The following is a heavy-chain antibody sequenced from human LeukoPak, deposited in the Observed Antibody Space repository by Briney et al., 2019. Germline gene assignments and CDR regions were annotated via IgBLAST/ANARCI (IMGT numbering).Heavy chain of an antibody. CDR2: INTDGTTI. Sequence: GGSLRLSCAASGFTFNSFWMHWVRQAPAKGLVWVSRINTDGTTINYAASVRGRFTISRDNAKNTLYLQMNSLRAEDTAVYYCVKAAAGSFDYWGQGTLVTVSS. D-gene: IGHD6-25*01. CDR1: GFTFNSFW. V-gene: IGHV3-74*01. J-gene: IGHJ4*02. CDR3: VKAAAGSFDY.